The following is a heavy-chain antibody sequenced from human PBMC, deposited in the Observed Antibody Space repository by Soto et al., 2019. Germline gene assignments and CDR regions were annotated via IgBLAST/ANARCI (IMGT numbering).Heavy chain of an antibody. CDR3: ARVLRFLEWLPRPPFDY. Sequence: ASVKVSCKASGYTFTSYGISWVRQAPGQGLEWMGWISAYNGNTNYAQKLQGRVTMTTDTSTSTAYMELRSLRSDDTAVYYCARVLRFLEWLPRPPFDYWGQGTLVTVS. V-gene: IGHV1-18*04. CDR2: ISAYNGNT. D-gene: IGHD3-3*01. J-gene: IGHJ4*02. CDR1: GYTFTSYG.